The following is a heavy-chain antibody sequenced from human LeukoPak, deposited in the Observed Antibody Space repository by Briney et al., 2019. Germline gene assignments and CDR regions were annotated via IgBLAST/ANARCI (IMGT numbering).Heavy chain of an antibody. CDR1: GFTVSSNY. J-gene: IGHJ1*01. CDR2: IYSGGTT. D-gene: IGHD6-19*01. CDR3: AKGTTGWGPEYFHH. Sequence: GGSLRLSCAASGFTVSSNYMSWVRQAPGKGLEWVSVIYSGGTTYYSDSVKGRFTISRDNSKNTLYLQMNSLRAEDTAVYYCAKGTTGWGPEYFHHWGQGTLVTVSS. V-gene: IGHV3-53*01.